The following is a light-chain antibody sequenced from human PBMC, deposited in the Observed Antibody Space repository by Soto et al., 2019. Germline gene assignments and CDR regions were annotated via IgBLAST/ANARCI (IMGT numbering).Light chain of an antibody. Sequence: QSVLTQPPSVSAAPGQTVTLSCSGSISIIGNNYVSWFQQFPGTAPKLLIYDNYKRPSGIPDRFSGSKSGTSATLGITGLQTGDEADYYCGTWDTSLSAVVFGGGTKVTVL. CDR3: GTWDTSLSAVV. J-gene: IGLJ2*01. CDR2: DNY. CDR1: ISIIGNNY. V-gene: IGLV1-51*01.